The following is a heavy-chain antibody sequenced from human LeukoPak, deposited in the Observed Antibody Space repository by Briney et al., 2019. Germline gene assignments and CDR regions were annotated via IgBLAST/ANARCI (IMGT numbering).Heavy chain of an antibody. CDR2: INPSGGST. D-gene: IGHD6-13*01. Sequence: ASVKVSCKASGYTFTSYYMHWVRQAPGQGLEWMGIINPSGGSTSYAQKFQGRVTMTRDTSTSTVYMELSSLRSEDTAVYYCARDQQRIEAAGLFDYWGQGTLVTVSS. CDR3: ARDQQRIEAAGLFDY. CDR1: GYTFTSYY. J-gene: IGHJ4*02. V-gene: IGHV1-46*01.